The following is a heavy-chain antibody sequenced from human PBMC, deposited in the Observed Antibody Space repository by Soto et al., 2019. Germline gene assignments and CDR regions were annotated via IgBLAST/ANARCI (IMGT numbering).Heavy chain of an antibody. V-gene: IGHV3-23*01. CDR2: ISGSGGST. Sequence: EVQLLESGGGLVQPGGSLRLSCAASGFTFSSYAMSWVRQAPGKGLEWVSAISGSGGSTYYADSVKGRFTISRDNSKNTVYLQMKRLGGQETALYYWAKGGWFGELLFCDYWGQGTLVNVSS. CDR1: GFTFSSYA. CDR3: AKGGWFGELLFCDY. J-gene: IGHJ4*01. D-gene: IGHD3-10*01.